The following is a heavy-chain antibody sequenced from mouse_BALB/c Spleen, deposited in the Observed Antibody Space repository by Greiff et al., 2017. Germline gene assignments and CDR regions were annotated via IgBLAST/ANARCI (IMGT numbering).Heavy chain of an antibody. V-gene: IGHV2-9*02. CDR2: IWAGGST. CDR1: GFSLTSYG. CDR3: AREGGGNPYAMDD. J-gene: IGHJ4*01. D-gene: IGHD2-1*01. Sequence: VKLMESGPGLVAPSQSLSITCTVSGFSLTSYGVHWVRQPPGKGLEWLGVIWAGGSTNYNSALMSRLSISKDNSKSQVFLKMNSLQTDDTAMYYCAREGGGNPYAMDDWGQGTSVTVSA.